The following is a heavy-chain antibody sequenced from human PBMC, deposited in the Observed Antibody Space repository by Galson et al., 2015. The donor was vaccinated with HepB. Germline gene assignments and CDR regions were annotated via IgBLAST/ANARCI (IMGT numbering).Heavy chain of an antibody. J-gene: IGHJ6*02. CDR2: IYYSGST. CDR1: GGSISSGGYY. Sequence: TLSLTCTVSGGSISSGGYYWTWIRQRPGKGLEWIGYIYYSGSTDYNPSLKSRVSISVDTSKNQFFLKPDSVTAADTAVYYCAREGLSPPNYFGMDVWGQGTTVTVSS. V-gene: IGHV4-31*03. CDR3: AREGLSPPNYFGMDV. D-gene: IGHD3-3*02.